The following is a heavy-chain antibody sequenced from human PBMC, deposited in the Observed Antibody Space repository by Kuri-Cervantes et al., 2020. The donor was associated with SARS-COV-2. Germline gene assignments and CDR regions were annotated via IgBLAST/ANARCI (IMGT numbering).Heavy chain of an antibody. V-gene: IGHV4-34*01. CDR1: GESLSDYY. Sequence: GSLRLSCAVYGESLSDYYWSWIRQPPGKGLEWIGEINHSGSTNYNPSLKSRVTISVDTSKNQFSLKLSSVTAADTAVYYCASLLSYYDYVWGSYWYYYFDYWGQGTLVTVSS. CDR3: ASLLSYYDYVWGSYWYYYFDY. CDR2: INHSGST. D-gene: IGHD3-16*01. J-gene: IGHJ4*02.